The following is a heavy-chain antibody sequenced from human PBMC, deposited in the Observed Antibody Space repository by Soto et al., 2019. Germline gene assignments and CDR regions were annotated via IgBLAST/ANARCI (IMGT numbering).Heavy chain of an antibody. CDR1: GFTFSSYG. J-gene: IGHJ4*02. D-gene: IGHD3-3*01. Sequence: GGSLRLSCAASGFTFSSYGMHWVRQAPGKGLEWVAVISYDGSNKYYADSVKGRFTISRDNSKNTLYLQMNSLRAEDTAVYYCAKDSLEWYYDFWSGYLTLWGQGTLVTVSS. CDR3: AKDSLEWYYDFWSGYLTL. V-gene: IGHV3-30*18. CDR2: ISYDGSNK.